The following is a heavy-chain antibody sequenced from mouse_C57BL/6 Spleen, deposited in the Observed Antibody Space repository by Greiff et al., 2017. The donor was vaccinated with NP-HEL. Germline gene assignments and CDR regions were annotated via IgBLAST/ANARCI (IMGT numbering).Heavy chain of an antibody. D-gene: IGHD1-2*01. Sequence: EVQLQQSGPGLVKPSQSLSLTCTVTGYSITSGYGWNWIRQFPGNKLEWMGYISYSGSTNYNPSLKSRISITRDTSKHQFFLQLNAVTTEDTATYYCARTARIKYWGQGTTLTVSS. CDR3: ARTARIKY. CDR1: GYSITSGYG. CDR2: ISYSGST. J-gene: IGHJ2*01. V-gene: IGHV3-2*02.